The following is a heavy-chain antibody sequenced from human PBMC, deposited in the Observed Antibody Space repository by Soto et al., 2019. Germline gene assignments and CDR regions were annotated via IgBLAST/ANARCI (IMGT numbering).Heavy chain of an antibody. J-gene: IGHJ4*02. V-gene: IGHV3-23*01. Sequence: EVQLLESGGGLVQPGGSLRLSCAASGFAFSRYVMSWVRQAPGKGLEWVSSISGGGESTYYAESVKGRFTTSRDNSKNTRFRQVNRLRAEDTAVYYCAVRGYAETDVTSGYFDYWGQGTLVTVSS. D-gene: IGHD6-25*01. CDR1: GFAFSRYV. CDR3: AVRGYAETDVTSGYFDY. CDR2: ISGGGEST.